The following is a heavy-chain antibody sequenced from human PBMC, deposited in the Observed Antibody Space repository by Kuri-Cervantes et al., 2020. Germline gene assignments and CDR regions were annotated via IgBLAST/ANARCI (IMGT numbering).Heavy chain of an antibody. J-gene: IGHJ4*02. Sequence: GGSLRLSCAASGFTFSSYWMSWVRQAPGKGLEWVANIKQDGSEKYYVDPVKGRFTISRDNSKNTLYLQMNSLRAEDTAVYYCAKDPYYGSGSYYLPTHFDYWGQGTLVTVSS. CDR2: IKQDGSEK. V-gene: IGHV3-7*03. CDR3: AKDPYYGSGSYYLPTHFDY. CDR1: GFTFSSYW. D-gene: IGHD3-10*01.